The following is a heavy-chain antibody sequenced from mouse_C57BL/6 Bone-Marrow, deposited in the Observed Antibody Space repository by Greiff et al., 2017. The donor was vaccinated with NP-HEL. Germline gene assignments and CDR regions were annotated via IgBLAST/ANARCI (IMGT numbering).Heavy chain of an antibody. CDR2: INPNNGGT. CDR3: ARATYYEYDRAKDL. V-gene: IGHV1-26*01. CDR1: GYTFTDYY. Sequence: EVQLQQSGPELVKPGASVKISCKASGYTFTDYYMNWVKQSHGKSLEWIGDINPNNGGTSYNQKFKGKATLTVDKSSSTAYMELRRLSSEDSAVYYCARATYYEYDRAKDLWGGGTSVTFSS. J-gene: IGHJ4*01. D-gene: IGHD2-4*01.